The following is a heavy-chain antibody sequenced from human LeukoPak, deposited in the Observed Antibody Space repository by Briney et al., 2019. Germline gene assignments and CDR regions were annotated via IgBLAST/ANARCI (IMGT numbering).Heavy chain of an antibody. J-gene: IGHJ4*02. CDR3: AKDSTDSDYGDYIDY. CDR1: GFTFSSYG. CDR2: IRYDGSNK. V-gene: IGHV3-30*02. D-gene: IGHD4-17*01. Sequence: GGSLRLSCAASGFTFSSYGMHWVRQAPGKGLEWVAFIRYDGSNKYYADSVKGRFTISRDNSKNTLYLQMNSLRAEDTAVYYCAKDSTDSDYGDYIDYWGQGTLVTVSS.